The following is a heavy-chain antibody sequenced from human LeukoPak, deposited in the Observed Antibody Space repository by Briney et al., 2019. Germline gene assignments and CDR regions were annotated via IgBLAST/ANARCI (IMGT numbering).Heavy chain of an antibody. CDR1: GGTFSSYA. J-gene: IGHJ4*02. D-gene: IGHD3-22*01. CDR2: IIPIFGTA. Sequence: SVKVSCKASGGTFSSYAISWVRQAPGQGLEWMGGIIPIFGTANYAQKFQGRVTITTDESTSTAYMELSSLRSEDTAVYYCARVGYYDRQPSDYWGRGTLVTVSS. CDR3: ARVGYYDRQPSDY. V-gene: IGHV1-69*05.